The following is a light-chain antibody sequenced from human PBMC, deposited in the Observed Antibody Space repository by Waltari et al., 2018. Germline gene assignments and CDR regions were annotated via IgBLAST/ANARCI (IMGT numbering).Light chain of an antibody. J-gene: IGLJ2*01. Sequence: SVSGAPGQRVTISCTGSSSNIGAGYDVHWYQQLPGTAPKLLIYGNSNRPSGVPDRFSGSKSGTSASLAITGLQAEDEADYYCQSYDSSLSGSFGGGTKLTVL. V-gene: IGLV1-40*01. CDR1: SSNIGAGYD. CDR2: GNS. CDR3: QSYDSSLSGS.